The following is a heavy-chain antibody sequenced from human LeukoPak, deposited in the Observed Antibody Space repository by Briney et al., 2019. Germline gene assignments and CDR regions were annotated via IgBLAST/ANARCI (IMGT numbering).Heavy chain of an antibody. J-gene: IGHJ4*02. CDR2: ISGSGSNT. CDR3: VKEARRAYFDY. V-gene: IGHV3-23*01. Sequence: GGSLRLSCAASGFTFSSSAMRWVRQAPGKGLEWVSAISGSGSNTYYADSVKGRLTISRDNSKNTLYLQMSSLRAEDTAVYYCVKEARRAYFDYCGQGTLVTVSS. CDR1: GFTFSSSA.